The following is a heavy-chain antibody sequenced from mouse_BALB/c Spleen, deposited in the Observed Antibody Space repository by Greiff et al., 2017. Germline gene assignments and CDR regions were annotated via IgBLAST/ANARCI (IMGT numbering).Heavy chain of an antibody. Sequence: VQLKQSGPELVKPGASVKISCKASGYTFTDYNMHWVKQSHGKSLEWIGYIYPYNGGTGYNQKFKSKATLTVDNSSSTAYMELRSLTSEDSAVYYCASGGYYDFDYWGQGTTLTVSS. CDR1: GYTFTDYN. CDR3: ASGGYYDFDY. D-gene: IGHD2-3*01. V-gene: IGHV1S29*02. CDR2: IYPYNGGT. J-gene: IGHJ2*01.